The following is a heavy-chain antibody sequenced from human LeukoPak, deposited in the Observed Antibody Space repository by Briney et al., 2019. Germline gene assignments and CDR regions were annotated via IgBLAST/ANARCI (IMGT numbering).Heavy chain of an antibody. J-gene: IGHJ4*02. D-gene: IGHD3-3*01. CDR3: ARVLYDFWSGTDRYFDY. CDR2: INPSGGST. Sequence: GASVKVSCKASGYTFTSYYMHLVRQAPGQGLEWMGIINPSGGSTSYAQKFQGRVTMTRDTSTSTVYMELSSLRSEDTAVYYCARVLYDFWSGTDRYFDYWGQGTLVTVSS. V-gene: IGHV1-46*03. CDR1: GYTFTSYY.